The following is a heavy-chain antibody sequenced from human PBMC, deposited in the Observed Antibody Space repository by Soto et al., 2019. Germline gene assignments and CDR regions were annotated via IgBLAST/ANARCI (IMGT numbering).Heavy chain of an antibody. D-gene: IGHD2-21*01. J-gene: IGHJ2*01. CDR3: ARRPHIVVLWNHWYFDL. V-gene: IGHV4-34*01. Sequence: SETLSLTCAVYGGSFSGYYWSWIRQPPGKGLEWIGEINHSGSTNYNPSLKSRVTISVDTSKNQFSLKLSSVTAADTAVYYCARRPHIVVLWNHWYFDLWGRGTLVTVSS. CDR1: GGSFSGYY. CDR2: INHSGST.